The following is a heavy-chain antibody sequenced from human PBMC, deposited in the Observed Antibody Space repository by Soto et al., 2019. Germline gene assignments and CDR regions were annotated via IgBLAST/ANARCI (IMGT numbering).Heavy chain of an antibody. Sequence: GGSLRLSCAASGFTFSSYAMSWVRQAPGKGLEWVSAISGSGGSTYYADSVKGRFTISRVNSKNTLYLQMNSLRAEGTAVYYCAKHLLIVVVPTAMIDYWGQGTPVTVSS. D-gene: IGHD2-2*01. V-gene: IGHV3-23*01. CDR1: GFTFSSYA. J-gene: IGHJ4*02. CDR3: AKHLLIVVVPTAMIDY. CDR2: ISGSGGST.